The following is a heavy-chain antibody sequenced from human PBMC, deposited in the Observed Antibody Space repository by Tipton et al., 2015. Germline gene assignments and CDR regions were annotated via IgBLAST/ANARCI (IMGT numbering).Heavy chain of an antibody. D-gene: IGHD6-25*01. CDR3: ARGKYSSAGGVDY. CDR2: ISGSGAST. CDR1: GFTFSTYA. V-gene: IGHV3-23*01. Sequence: SLRLSCAASGFTFSTYAMTWVRQAPGKGLEWVSAISGSGASTYYADSVKGRFTISRDNAKNSLYMQMNSLRAEDTAVYYCARGKYSSAGGVDYWGQGTLVTVSS. J-gene: IGHJ4*02.